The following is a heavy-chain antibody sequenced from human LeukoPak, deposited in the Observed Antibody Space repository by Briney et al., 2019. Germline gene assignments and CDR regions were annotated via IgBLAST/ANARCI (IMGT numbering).Heavy chain of an antibody. CDR1: GYSFTSYW. J-gene: IGHJ4*02. D-gene: IGHD6-19*01. CDR2: IYPDDSDT. CDR3: ARQVAVAGTDY. Sequence: GESLKISCKGSGYSFTSYWIGWVRQMPGKGLEWMGMIYPDDSDTRYSPSFQGQVTISADKSISTAYLQWSSLKASDTAMYYCARQVAVAGTDYWGQGTLVTVSS. V-gene: IGHV5-51*01.